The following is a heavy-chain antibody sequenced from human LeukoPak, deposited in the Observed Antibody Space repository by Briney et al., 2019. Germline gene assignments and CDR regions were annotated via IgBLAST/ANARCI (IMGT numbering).Heavy chain of an antibody. CDR3: ARGASSAGYAFDI. CDR2: INPNSGGT. CDR1: GYTFTGYY. V-gene: IGHV1-2*02. Sequence: GASVKVSCKASGYTFTGYYMHWVRQAPGQGLEWMGWINPNSGGTNYAQKFQGRVTMTRDTSTSTAYMELSRLRSDDTAVYYCARGASSAGYAFDIWGQGTMVTVSS. D-gene: IGHD3-10*01. J-gene: IGHJ3*02.